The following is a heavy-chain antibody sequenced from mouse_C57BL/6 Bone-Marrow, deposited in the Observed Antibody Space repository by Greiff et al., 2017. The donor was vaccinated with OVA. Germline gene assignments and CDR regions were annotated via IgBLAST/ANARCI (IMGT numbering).Heavy chain of an antibody. CDR2: ISSGGDYI. D-gene: IGHD2-3*01. CDR1: GFTFRSHA. V-gene: IGHV5-9-1*02. J-gene: IGHJ3*01. CDR3: TRDDGYYPFAY. Sequence: KLVESGEGLVKPGGSLKLSCAASGFTFRSHAMSWVRQTPEKRLEWVAYISSGGDYIYYADTVKGRFTISRDNARNTLYLQMSSLKSEDTAMYYCTRDDGYYPFAYWGQGTLVTVSA.